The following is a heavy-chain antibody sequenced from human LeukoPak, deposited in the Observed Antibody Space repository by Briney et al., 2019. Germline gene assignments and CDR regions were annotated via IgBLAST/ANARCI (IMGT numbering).Heavy chain of an antibody. CDR2: IIPIFGTA. CDR3: ARGYGSGAVAATGGY. CDR1: GGTFSSYA. J-gene: IGHJ4*02. D-gene: IGHD6-19*01. Sequence: GASVKVSCKASGGTFSSYAISWVRQAPGQGLEWMGGIIPIFGTANYAQKFQGRVTITADESTSTAYMELSSLRCEDTAVYYCARGYGSGAVAATGGYWGQGTLVTVSS. V-gene: IGHV1-69*13.